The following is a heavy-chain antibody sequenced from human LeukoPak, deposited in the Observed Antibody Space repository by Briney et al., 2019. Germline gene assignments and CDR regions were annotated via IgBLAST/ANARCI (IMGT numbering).Heavy chain of an antibody. D-gene: IGHD2-15*01. Sequence: GASVKVSYKASGYTFTIYDINWVRQAPGQGLEGMGWINPNSGDTFYAQKFQDRVIMTSDTSISTAYMDLSRLRSDDTAVYYCARDLGGIVVVVAADYWGQGTLVTVSS. J-gene: IGHJ4*02. CDR1: GYTFTIYD. V-gene: IGHV1-2*02. CDR3: ARDLGGIVVVVAADY. CDR2: INPNSGDT.